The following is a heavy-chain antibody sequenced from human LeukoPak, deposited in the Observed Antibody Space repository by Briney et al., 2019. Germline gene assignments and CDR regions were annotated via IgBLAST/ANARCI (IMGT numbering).Heavy chain of an antibody. V-gene: IGHV1-69*13. Sequence: GASVKVSCKASGGTFSSYAISWVRQAPGQGLEWMGGIIPIFGTANYAQKFQGRVTITADESTSTAYMELSSLRSEDTAVYYCARGSIAAAGTRIYYYGMDVWGQGTTVTVPS. J-gene: IGHJ6*02. D-gene: IGHD6-13*01. CDR3: ARGSIAAAGTRIYYYGMDV. CDR2: IIPIFGTA. CDR1: GGTFSSYA.